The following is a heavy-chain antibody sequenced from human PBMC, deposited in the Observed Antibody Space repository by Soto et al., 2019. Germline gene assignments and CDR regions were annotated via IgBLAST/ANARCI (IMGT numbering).Heavy chain of an antibody. J-gene: IGHJ4*02. CDR3: ARSVAVPGAHIDY. V-gene: IGHV4-59*01. D-gene: IGHD6-19*01. CDR2: VYYTGST. Sequence: SETLSLTCSVSGGSISGSYWSWIRQSPGKGLEWLGCVYYTGSTNYSPSLRSRVSISVDTSKNEFSLRLSSVTAADTAVYFCARSVAVPGAHIDYWGQGTQVTVSS. CDR1: GGSISGSY.